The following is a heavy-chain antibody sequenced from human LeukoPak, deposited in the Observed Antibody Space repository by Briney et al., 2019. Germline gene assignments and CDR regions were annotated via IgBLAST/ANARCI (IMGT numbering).Heavy chain of an antibody. J-gene: IGHJ4*02. V-gene: IGHV1-18*01. CDR1: GYTFTNFG. CDR3: VRDPRDY. CDR2: ISAYNGDT. Sequence: ASVKVSCKASGYTFTNFGISWVRQAPGQGLEWMGWISAYNGDTKYSQTFQGRVAMTTDTSTSTAYMELRSLRSDDTAVYYCVRDPRDYWGQGTLVTVSS.